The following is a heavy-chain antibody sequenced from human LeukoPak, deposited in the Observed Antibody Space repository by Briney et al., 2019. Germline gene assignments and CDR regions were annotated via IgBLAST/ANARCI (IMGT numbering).Heavy chain of an antibody. CDR1: GYTFTGYY. CDR3: TRTTYCSSTSCRKGFDY. V-gene: IGHV1-2*02. D-gene: IGHD2-2*01. CDR2: INPNSGGT. J-gene: IGHJ4*02. Sequence: ASVKVSCEASGYTFTGYYIQWVRQAPGQGPEWMGWINPNSGGTNYAQKFQGRVTMTRDTSISTAYMELSRLRPDDTAVYYCTRTTYCSSTSCRKGFDYWGQGTLVTVSS.